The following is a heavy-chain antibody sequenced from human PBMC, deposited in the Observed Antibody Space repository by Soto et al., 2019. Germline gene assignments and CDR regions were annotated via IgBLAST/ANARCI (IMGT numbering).Heavy chain of an antibody. J-gene: IGHJ4*02. V-gene: IGHV3-23*01. CDR2: ISATGGST. CDR3: AKDRLAGNFDY. Sequence: GGSLRLSFAASGFTFNNYAMNWVRQAPGKGLEWVATISATGGSTYYADSVKGRFTISRDNSKHTLYLQMNGLRVEDTAVYYCAKDRLAGNFDYWGQGTQVTVSS. CDR1: GFTFNNYA.